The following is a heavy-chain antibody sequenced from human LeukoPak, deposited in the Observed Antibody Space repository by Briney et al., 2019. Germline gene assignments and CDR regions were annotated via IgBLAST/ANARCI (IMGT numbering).Heavy chain of an antibody. D-gene: IGHD5-24*01. CDR3: ASSVEDMAASDSFDS. CDR1: GYSFTTHA. J-gene: IGHJ4*02. V-gene: IGHV7-4-1*02. Sequence: ASVKVSCKAYGYSFTTHAMNWVRQAPGQGLEWMGWINTNTGNPTYAQGFTGRFVFSLDTSVSTAYLQITSLQAEDTAVYYCASSVEDMAASDSFDSWGQGTLVTVSS. CDR2: INTNTGNP.